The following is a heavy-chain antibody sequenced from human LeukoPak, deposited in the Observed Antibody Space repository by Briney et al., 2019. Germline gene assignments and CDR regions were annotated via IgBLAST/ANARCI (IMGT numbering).Heavy chain of an antibody. J-gene: IGHJ4*02. CDR3: AREGYAGNDEFVY. V-gene: IGHV3-48*03. CDR2: INDNGKRI. D-gene: IGHD2-15*01. CDR1: GFTFSTYE. Sequence: GGSLRLSCAASGFTFSTYEMNWVRQAPGKGLEWVSYINDNGKRIYYADSVRGRFTVSRDNAKLSVYLQMNSVRGEDTGVYFCAREGYAGNDEFVYWGQGTLVTVSS.